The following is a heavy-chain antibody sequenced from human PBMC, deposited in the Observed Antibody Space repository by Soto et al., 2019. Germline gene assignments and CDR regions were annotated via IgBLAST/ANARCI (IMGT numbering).Heavy chain of an antibody. Sequence: PGGSLRLSCEASGFTFSTFSMSWVRQSPVKGLEWVSAITGSGAYTYYADSVKGRFTLSRDNSKNTLYLQMNSLGVDDTAIYYCAXDPAGNGDYEGLFDFWGLGTLVTVSS. D-gene: IGHD4-17*01. CDR2: ITGSGAYT. CDR1: GFTFSTFS. J-gene: IGHJ4*02. V-gene: IGHV3-23*01. CDR3: AXDPAGNGDYEGLFDF.